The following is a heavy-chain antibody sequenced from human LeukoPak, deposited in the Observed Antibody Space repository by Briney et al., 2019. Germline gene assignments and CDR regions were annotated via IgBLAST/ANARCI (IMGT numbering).Heavy chain of an antibody. CDR3: ARVGLLQTPDP. J-gene: IGHJ5*02. CDR2: IYHSGST. V-gene: IGHV4-38-2*02. Sequence: SETLSLTCTVSGYSISSGYYWGWIRQPPGKGLEWIGSIYHSGSTYYNPSLKSRVTISVDTFKNQFSLKLSSVTAADTAVYYCARVGLLQTPDPWGQGTLVTVSS. CDR1: GYSISSGYY. D-gene: IGHD2-15*01.